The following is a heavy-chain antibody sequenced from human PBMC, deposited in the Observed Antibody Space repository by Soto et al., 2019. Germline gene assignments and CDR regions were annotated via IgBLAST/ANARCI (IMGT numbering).Heavy chain of an antibody. CDR3: AKSPNFYCSSPNCYKYYFDH. V-gene: IGHV3-30*18. Sequence: GSLRLSCAASGFTFSSYAMHWVRQAPGKGLEWVAVISYDGSEKYYVDSVKGRFTISKDNSKNTLYLQMNSLRPEDTAVYYCAKSPNFYCSSPNCYKYYFDHWGQGTRVTVPQ. J-gene: IGHJ4*02. D-gene: IGHD2-2*02. CDR2: ISYDGSEK. CDR1: GFTFSSYA.